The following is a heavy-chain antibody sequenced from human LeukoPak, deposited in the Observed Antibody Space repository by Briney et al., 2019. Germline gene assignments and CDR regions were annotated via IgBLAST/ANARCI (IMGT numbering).Heavy chain of an antibody. CDR2: ISAYNGNT. CDR3: ARARYYDSWSGYYRAYYFDY. D-gene: IGHD3-3*01. J-gene: IGHJ4*02. CDR1: GYTFTSYG. Sequence: ASVKVSCKASGYTFTSYGISWVRQAPGQGLEWMGWISAYNGNTNYAQKLQGRVAMTTDTSTSTAYMELRSLRSDDTAVYYCARARYYDSWSGYYRAYYFDYWGQGTLVTVSS. V-gene: IGHV1-18*01.